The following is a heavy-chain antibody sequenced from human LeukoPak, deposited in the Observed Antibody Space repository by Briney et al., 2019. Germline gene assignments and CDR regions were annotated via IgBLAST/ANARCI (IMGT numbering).Heavy chain of an antibody. Sequence: SETLSLTCAVYGGSFSGYYWSWIRQPPGKGLEWIGEINHSGSTNYNPSLKSRVTISVDTSKNQFSLKLSSVTAADTAVYYCARATTVVIRGNQRTRYFQHWGQGTLVTVSS. CDR2: INHSGST. CDR1: GGSFSGYY. CDR3: ARATTVVIRGNQRTRYFQH. D-gene: IGHD4-23*01. J-gene: IGHJ1*01. V-gene: IGHV4-34*01.